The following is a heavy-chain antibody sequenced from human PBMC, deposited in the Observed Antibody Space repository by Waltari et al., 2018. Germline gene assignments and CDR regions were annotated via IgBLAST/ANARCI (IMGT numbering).Heavy chain of an antibody. J-gene: IGHJ5*02. Sequence: EVQLVESGGGLAQPGGSLRLSCVTSGFPLSDFWMHWVRQAPGMGLVWVSRIKGDGTITTYADSVKGRFTTSRDNTKNTVFLQMNSLRAEDTAVYYCVKSDWFDPWGQGTLVTVSS. CDR3: VKSDWFDP. V-gene: IGHV3-74*03. CDR2: IKGDGTIT. CDR1: GFPLSDFW.